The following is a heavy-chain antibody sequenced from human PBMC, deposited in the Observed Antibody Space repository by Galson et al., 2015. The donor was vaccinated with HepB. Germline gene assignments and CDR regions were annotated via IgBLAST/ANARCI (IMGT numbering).Heavy chain of an antibody. J-gene: IGHJ6*02. Sequence: SVKVSCKVSGYSLSELSMHWVRQAPGKGLEWMGGFDSDEGDTIYAQKFQGRVAMTADTSTDTAYMELRSLRSEDTAVYYCTTEGARKVSRGIYHGLDVWGQGTTVTVSS. CDR2: FDSDEGDT. CDR1: GYSLSELS. CDR3: TTEGARKVSRGIYHGLDV. D-gene: IGHD3-10*01. V-gene: IGHV1-24*01.